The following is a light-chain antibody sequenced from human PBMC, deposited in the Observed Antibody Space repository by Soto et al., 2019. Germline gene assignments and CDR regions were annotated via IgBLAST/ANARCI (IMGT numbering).Light chain of an antibody. CDR2: SNS. V-gene: IGLV1-44*01. CDR1: SSNIGSNT. J-gene: IGLJ1*01. CDR3: AAWDDSLKGDV. Sequence: QSVLTQPPSASGTPGQRVTISCSGTSSNIGSNTVNWYQQLPGTAPKLLIYSNSQRPSGVPDRFSGSKSGTSASLAISGLQSGDEADYYCAAWDDSLKGDVFGTGTKLTVL.